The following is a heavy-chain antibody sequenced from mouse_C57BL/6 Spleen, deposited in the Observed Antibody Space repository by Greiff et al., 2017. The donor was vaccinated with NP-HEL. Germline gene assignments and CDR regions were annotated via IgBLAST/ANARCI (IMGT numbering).Heavy chain of an antibody. Sequence: VQLQESGPELVKPGASVKISCKASGYAFSSSWMNWVKQRPGKGLEWIGRIYPGDGDTNYNGKFKGKATLTADKSSSTAYMQLSSLTSEDSAVYFCARQIITRDYFDYWGQGTTLTVSS. D-gene: IGHD1-1*01. J-gene: IGHJ2*01. CDR3: ARQIITRDYFDY. V-gene: IGHV1-82*01. CDR2: IYPGDGDT. CDR1: GYAFSSSW.